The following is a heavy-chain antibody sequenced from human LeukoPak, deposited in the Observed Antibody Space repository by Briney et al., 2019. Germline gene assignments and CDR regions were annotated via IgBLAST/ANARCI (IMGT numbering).Heavy chain of an antibody. J-gene: IGHJ4*02. Sequence: GGSLRLSCAASGFTFSSYSMNWVRQAPGKGLEWVSSISSSSSYIYYADSVKGRFTISRDNSKNTLYLQMNSLRAEDTAVYYCARAGGRGGYSYGYFDYWGQGTLVTVSS. D-gene: IGHD5-18*01. CDR2: ISSSSSYI. CDR1: GFTFSSYS. CDR3: ARAGGRGGYSYGYFDY. V-gene: IGHV3-21*01.